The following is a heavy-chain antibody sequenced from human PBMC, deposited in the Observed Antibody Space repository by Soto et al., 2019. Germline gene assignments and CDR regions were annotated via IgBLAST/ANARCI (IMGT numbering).Heavy chain of an antibody. CDR3: ATMGTPVTGLYYFDY. V-gene: IGHV4-30-4*01. CDR2: ISYRGIT. J-gene: IGHJ4*02. CDR1: GGSISSGNYY. Sequence: QVQLQESGPGLVKPSQTLSLTCTVSGGSISSGNYYWSWIRQPPGKGLEWIGFISYRGITHYSASLRSRVSISVDTSKNQFSLDLSSVTAADTAVYYCATMGTPVTGLYYFDYWGQGTLVTVSS. D-gene: IGHD4-17*01.